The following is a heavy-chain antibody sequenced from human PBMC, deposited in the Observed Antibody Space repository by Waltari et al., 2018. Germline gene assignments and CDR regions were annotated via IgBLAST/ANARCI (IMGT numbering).Heavy chain of an antibody. CDR2: INHSGST. Sequence: QVQLQQWGAGLLKPSETLSLTCAVYGGSFSGYYWSWIRQPPGKGLEWLGEINHSGSTNYNPALKSRVTISVDTAENQFSLKLSSVTAADTAVYYCASRDSSGWVRFDPWGQGTLVTVSS. CDR3: ASRDSSGWVRFDP. CDR1: GGSFSGYY. J-gene: IGHJ5*02. V-gene: IGHV4-34*01. D-gene: IGHD6-19*01.